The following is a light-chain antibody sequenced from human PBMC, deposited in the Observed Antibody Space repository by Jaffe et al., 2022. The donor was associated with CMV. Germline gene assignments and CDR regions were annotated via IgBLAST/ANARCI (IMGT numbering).Light chain of an antibody. CDR2: SKS. CDR1: SSNIGGNN. V-gene: IGLV1-44*01. CDR3: AVWDDSLNGVV. J-gene: IGLJ2*01. Sequence: QSVVTQPPSVSGTPGQRVTISCSGSSSNIGGNNVNWYRQFPGMAPKVLANSKSQRPSGVPDRFSGSKSGTSASLVISGLQSEDEADYYCAVWDDSLNGVVFGGGTKLTVL.